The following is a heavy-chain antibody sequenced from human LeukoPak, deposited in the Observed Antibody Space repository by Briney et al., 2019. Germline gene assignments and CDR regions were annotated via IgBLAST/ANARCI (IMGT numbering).Heavy chain of an antibody. CDR2: ISAYNGNT. D-gene: IGHD3-22*01. CDR1: GGTFISYA. J-gene: IGHJ4*02. V-gene: IGHV1-18*01. Sequence: ASVKVSCKASGGTFISYAISWVRQAPGQGLEWMGWISAYNGNTNYAQKLQGRVTMTTDTSTSTAYMELRSLRSDDTAVYYCARAGYYDSSGYHPGLDYWGQGTLVTVSS. CDR3: ARAGYYDSSGYHPGLDY.